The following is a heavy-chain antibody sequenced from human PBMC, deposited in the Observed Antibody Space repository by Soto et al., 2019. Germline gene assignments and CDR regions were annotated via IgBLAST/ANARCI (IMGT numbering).Heavy chain of an antibody. Sequence: EVQLLESGGGLVQPGGSLRLSCAASGFTFSSYAMTWVRQATGKGLEWVSTISGSGDTTHYADSVKCRFTISRDNSKNTLCMQTNSLRAEDTAVYYCAKDWVYCSGGSCPRPFDYWGQGTLVTVSS. CDR3: AKDWVYCSGGSCPRPFDY. D-gene: IGHD2-15*01. J-gene: IGHJ4*02. CDR1: GFTFSSYA. V-gene: IGHV3-23*01. CDR2: ISGSGDTT.